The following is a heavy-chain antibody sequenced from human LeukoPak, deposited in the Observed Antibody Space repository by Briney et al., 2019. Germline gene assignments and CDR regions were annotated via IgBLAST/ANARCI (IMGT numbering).Heavy chain of an antibody. CDR3: ARQGDYYDSSGYL. CDR2: IYYSGST. J-gene: IGHJ5*02. V-gene: IGHV4-59*01. Sequence: SETLSLTCTVSGGSISSYYWSWIRQPPGKGLEWIGYIYYSGSTNYNPSLKSRVTISVDTSKNQFSLKLRSVTAADTAVYYCARQGDYYDSSGYLWGQGTLVTVSS. CDR1: GGSISSYY. D-gene: IGHD3-22*01.